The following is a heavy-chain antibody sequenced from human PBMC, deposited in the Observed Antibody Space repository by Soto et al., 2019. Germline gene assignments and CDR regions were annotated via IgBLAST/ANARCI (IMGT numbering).Heavy chain of an antibody. V-gene: IGHV1-3*01. CDR2: INAGNGNT. CDR1: GYTFTSYA. D-gene: IGHD2-2*01. CDR3: ARTLVIGVPAAMPPGY. J-gene: IGHJ4*02. Sequence: ASVKVSSKASGYTFTSYAMHWVRQAPGQRLEWMGWINAGNGNTKYSQKFQGRVTITRDTSASTAYMELSSLRSEDTAVYYCARTLVIGVPAAMPPGYWGQGTLVTVSS.